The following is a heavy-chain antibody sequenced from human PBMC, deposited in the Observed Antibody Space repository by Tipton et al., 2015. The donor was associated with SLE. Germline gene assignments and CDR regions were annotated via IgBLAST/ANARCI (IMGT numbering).Heavy chain of an antibody. CDR3: ARRPRPMAAFDH. J-gene: IGHJ4*02. CDR1: GASTNRGSYL. CDR2: VYYSGST. Sequence: TLSLTCTVSGASTNRGSYLWGWIRQPPGKRLEWIGSVYYSGSTYYNPSLESRITISLDTSKNQFSVKLRSGTAAETAVYYCARRPRPMAAFDHWGQGRLVTVSS. D-gene: IGHD5-24*01. V-gene: IGHV4-39*07.